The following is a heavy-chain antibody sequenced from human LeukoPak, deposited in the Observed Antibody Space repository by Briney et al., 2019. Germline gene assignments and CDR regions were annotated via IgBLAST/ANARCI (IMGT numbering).Heavy chain of an antibody. V-gene: IGHV4-34*01. J-gene: IGHJ4*02. CDR2: INHSGST. CDR1: GGSFSGYY. CDR3: ARGRSRMVRGVPYFDY. D-gene: IGHD3-10*01. Sequence: SETLSLTSAVYGGSFSGYYWSWIRQPPGKGLEWIGEINHSGSTNYNPSLKSRVTISVDTSKNQFSLKLSSVTAADTAVYYCARGRSRMVRGVPYFDYWGQGTLVTVSS.